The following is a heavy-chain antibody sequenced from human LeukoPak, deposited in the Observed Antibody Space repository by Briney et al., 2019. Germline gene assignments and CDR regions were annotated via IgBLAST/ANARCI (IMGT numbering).Heavy chain of an antibody. D-gene: IGHD1-26*01. Sequence: GGSLGLSCAASGFTFSSYSMNWVRQAPGKGLEWVSSITSTSSYIYYADSLKGRFTISRDNAKNSLYLQMNSLRAEDTAVYYCARDGEGDWENYYYYYMDVWGKGTTVTVSS. V-gene: IGHV3-21*01. CDR2: ITSTSSYI. CDR1: GFTFSSYS. CDR3: ARDGEGDWENYYYYYMDV. J-gene: IGHJ6*03.